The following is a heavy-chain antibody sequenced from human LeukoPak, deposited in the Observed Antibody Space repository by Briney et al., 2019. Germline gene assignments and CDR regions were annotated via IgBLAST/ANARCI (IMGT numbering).Heavy chain of an antibody. Sequence: GGSLRLSCAASGFTFNNYAMSWVRQAPGKGLEWVSAISASGTSTNYADSVKGRFTISRDNSKNTLYLQMNSLRAEDTAVYYCARMDIVVVPAASAFDYWGQGTLVTVSS. CDR3: ARMDIVVVPAASAFDY. V-gene: IGHV3-23*01. CDR1: GFTFNNYA. CDR2: ISASGTST. D-gene: IGHD2-2*03. J-gene: IGHJ4*02.